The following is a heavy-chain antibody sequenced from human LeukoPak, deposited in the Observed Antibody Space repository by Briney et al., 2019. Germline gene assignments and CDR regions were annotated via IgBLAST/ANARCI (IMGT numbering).Heavy chain of an antibody. CDR3: ARSQRLVVPAAMRTYYYYYGMDV. V-gene: IGHV1-8*01. Sequence: ASVKVSCKASGYTFTSYDINWVRQATGQGLERMGWMNPNSGNTGYAQKFQGRVTMTRNTSISTAYMELSSLRSEDTAVYYCARSQRLVVPAAMRTYYYYYGMDVWGQGTTVTVSS. J-gene: IGHJ6*02. CDR2: MNPNSGNT. D-gene: IGHD2-2*01. CDR1: GYTFTSYD.